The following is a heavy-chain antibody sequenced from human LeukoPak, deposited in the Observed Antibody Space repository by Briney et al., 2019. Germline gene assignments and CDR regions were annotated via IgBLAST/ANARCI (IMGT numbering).Heavy chain of an antibody. CDR3: ASRGGYSSSAFDI. Sequence: GGSLRLSCAASGFTFSSYSMNWVRQAPGKGLEWVSSISSSSSYIYYADSVKGRFTISRDNAKNSLYLQMNSLRAEDTAVYYCASRGGYSSSAFDIWGQGTMVTVSS. CDR2: ISSSSSYI. D-gene: IGHD6-6*01. V-gene: IGHV3-21*01. J-gene: IGHJ3*02. CDR1: GFTFSSYS.